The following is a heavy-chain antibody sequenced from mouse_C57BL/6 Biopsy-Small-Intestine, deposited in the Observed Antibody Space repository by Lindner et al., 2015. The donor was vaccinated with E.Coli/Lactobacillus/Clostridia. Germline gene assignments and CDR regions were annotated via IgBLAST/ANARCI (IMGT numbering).Heavy chain of an antibody. CDR1: GFNIKDYY. CDR3: TTTVVATRGY. J-gene: IGHJ2*01. Sequence: VQLQESGAELVKPGASVKLSCTASGFNIKDYYMHWVKQRPEQGPEWIGRIDPEDGETKYAPKFQGKATITADTSSNTAYLQLSSLTSEDTAVYYCTTTVVATRGYWGQGTTLTVSS. CDR2: IDPEDGET. V-gene: IGHV14-2*01. D-gene: IGHD1-1*01.